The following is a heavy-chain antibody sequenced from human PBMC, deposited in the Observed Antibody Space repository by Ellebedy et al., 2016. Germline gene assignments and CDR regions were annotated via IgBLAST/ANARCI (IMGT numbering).Heavy chain of an antibody. D-gene: IGHD2-15*01. V-gene: IGHV3-NL1*01. Sequence: GGSLRLSCAVTEFTFRAFGMHWVRQAPGKGLEWVSAISSDGNTYYADSVKGRFTISRDNSKNTLYLQMNSLRAEDTAVYYCARGVGSGWFDPWGQGTLVTVSS. CDR1: EFTFRAFG. CDR2: ISSDGNT. J-gene: IGHJ5*02. CDR3: ARGVGSGWFDP.